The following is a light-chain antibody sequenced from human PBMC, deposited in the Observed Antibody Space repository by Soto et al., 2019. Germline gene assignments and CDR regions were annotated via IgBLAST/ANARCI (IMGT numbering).Light chain of an antibody. Sequence: QAVVTQEPSFSVSPGGTVTLTCGLTSGSVSTHYYPSWYQQTPGQSPRTLIYNTNTRSSGVPDRFSGSILGNKAALTITGAQADDESHYYCVLYMGSGICVFGGGTKLTVL. CDR3: VLYMGSGICV. CDR1: SGSVSTHYY. CDR2: NTN. V-gene: IGLV8-61*01. J-gene: IGLJ3*02.